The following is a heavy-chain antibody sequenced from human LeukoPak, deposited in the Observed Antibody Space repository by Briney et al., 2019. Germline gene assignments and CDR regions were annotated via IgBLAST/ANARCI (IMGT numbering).Heavy chain of an antibody. J-gene: IGHJ4*02. CDR1: GDSVSSNTAA. CDR2: TYYRSKWYY. D-gene: IGHD3-22*01. CDR3: ARVKDYYDGSVYYFLDF. Sequence: SQTLSLTCGISGDSVSSNTAAWSWIRQSPSRGLEWLGRTYYRSKWYYDYAASVKSRITINPDTSKNQFSLQLNSLTSEDTAVYFCARVKDYYDGSVYYFLDFWGQGTLVTVSS. V-gene: IGHV6-1*01.